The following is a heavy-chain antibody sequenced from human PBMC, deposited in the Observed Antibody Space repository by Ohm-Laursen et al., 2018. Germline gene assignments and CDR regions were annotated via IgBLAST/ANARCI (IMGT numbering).Heavy chain of an antibody. V-gene: IGHV4-4*07. Sequence: GTLSLTCSVSGDSINNYYWSWIRQPAGKGLEWIGRIYASGTTYYNPSLTSRVTMSLDTSKNQFSLKLSSVTAADTAVYYCARYNIGSWFDPWGQGTLVTVSS. CDR2: IYASGTT. D-gene: IGHD6-19*01. CDR1: GDSINNYY. J-gene: IGHJ5*02. CDR3: ARYNIGSWFDP.